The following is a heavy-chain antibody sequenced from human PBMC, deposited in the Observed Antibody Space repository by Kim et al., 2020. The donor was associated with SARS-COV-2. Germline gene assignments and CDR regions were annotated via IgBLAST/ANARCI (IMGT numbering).Heavy chain of an antibody. J-gene: IGHJ4*02. V-gene: IGHV3-48*03. D-gene: IGHD3-3*01. CDR3: ASITILGVVSPGGRTFDY. Sequence: KGQITISRNNAKNSLYLQMNSLRAEDTGVYYCASITILGVVSPGGRTFDYWGQGTLVTVSS.